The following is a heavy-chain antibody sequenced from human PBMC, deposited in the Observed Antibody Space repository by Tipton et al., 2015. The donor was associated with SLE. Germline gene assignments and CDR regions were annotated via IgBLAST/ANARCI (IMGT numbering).Heavy chain of an antibody. CDR1: GVSITSSNYD. Sequence: GLVKPSATLSLTCSVSGVSITSSNYDWGWIRQPPGKGLEWIGYIGHSGSTNYNPSLNSRVTMSIGTSKNQFSLKLTSVAAADTAVYYCARQLGWGDPFAFDYWGQGTLVTVSP. CDR3: ARQLGWGDPFAFDY. CDR2: IGHSGST. D-gene: IGHD2-21*02. J-gene: IGHJ4*02. V-gene: IGHV4-61*05.